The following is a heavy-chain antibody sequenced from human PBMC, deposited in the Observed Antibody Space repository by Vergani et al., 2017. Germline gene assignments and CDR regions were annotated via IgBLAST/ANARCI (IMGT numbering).Heavy chain of an antibody. D-gene: IGHD3-16*02. CDR1: GGSISSYY. Sequence: QVQLQESGPGLVKPSETLSLTCTVSGGSISSYYWSWIRQPPGKGLEWIGYIYYSGSTNYNPSLKSGVTISVDTSKNQFSLKLSSVTAADTAVYYCARGRLRLGELSAFDYWGQGTLVTVSS. CDR3: ARGRLRLGELSAFDY. V-gene: IGHV4-59*08. CDR2: IYYSGST. J-gene: IGHJ4*02.